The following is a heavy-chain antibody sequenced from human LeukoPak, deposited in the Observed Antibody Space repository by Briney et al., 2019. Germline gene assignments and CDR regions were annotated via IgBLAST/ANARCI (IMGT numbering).Heavy chain of an antibody. CDR3: ARDRSSGWYFGDAFDI. D-gene: IGHD6-19*01. CDR2: IYTSGST. J-gene: IGHJ3*02. CDR1: GGSISSYY. Sequence: PSETLSLTCTVSGGSISSYYWSWIRQPAGKGLEWIGRIYTSGSTNYNPSLKSRVTISVDTSKNQFSLKLSSVTAADTAVYYCARDRSSGWYFGDAFDIWGQGTMVTVSS. V-gene: IGHV4-4*07.